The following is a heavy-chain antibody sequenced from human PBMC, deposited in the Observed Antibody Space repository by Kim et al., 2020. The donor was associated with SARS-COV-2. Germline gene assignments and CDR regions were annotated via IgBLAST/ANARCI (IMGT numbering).Heavy chain of an antibody. Sequence: SLKSRVTISVDKSKNQFSLKLSSVTAADTAVYYCAREFFELNYYYGMDVWGQGTTVTVSS. J-gene: IGHJ6*02. D-gene: IGHD3-3*01. V-gene: IGHV4-59*01. CDR3: AREFFELNYYYGMDV.